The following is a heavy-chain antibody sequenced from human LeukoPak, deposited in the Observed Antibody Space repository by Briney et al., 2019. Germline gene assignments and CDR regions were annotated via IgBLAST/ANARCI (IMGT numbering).Heavy chain of an antibody. D-gene: IGHD2-2*01. CDR2: INPNDGDT. J-gene: IGHJ4*02. CDR1: GYTFTDYY. Sequence: ASVKVSCKASGYTFTDYYMHWVRQAPGQGFEWMGWINPNDGDTNYAQKFQGRVTMTRDTSISTAHMEVSRLRSDDTAVYYCARANFLYCSSSNFLFDYWGQGTLVTVSS. CDR3: ARANFLYCSSSNFLFDY. V-gene: IGHV1-2*02.